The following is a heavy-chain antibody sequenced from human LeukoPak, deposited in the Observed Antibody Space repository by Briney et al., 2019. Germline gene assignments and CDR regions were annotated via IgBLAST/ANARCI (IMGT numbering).Heavy chain of an antibody. D-gene: IGHD2-2*01. J-gene: IGHJ4*02. V-gene: IGHV3-21*05. CDR3: ARDTFQPGLIDS. Sequence: GGSLRLSCAASGFTFSRYAMNWVRQAPGKGLEWVSYINTDSSDIHYADSVKGRFTIARDNARNTLYLQLSSLRAEDSGVYYCARDTFQPGLIDSWGQGTLVTVSS. CDR2: INTDSSDI. CDR1: GFTFSRYA.